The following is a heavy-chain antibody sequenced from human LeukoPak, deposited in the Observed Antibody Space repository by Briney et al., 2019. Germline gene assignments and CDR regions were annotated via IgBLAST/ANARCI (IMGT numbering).Heavy chain of an antibody. V-gene: IGHV4-34*01. J-gene: IGHJ4*02. CDR2: INHSGGT. CDR1: GGSFSGYY. Sequence: PSETLSLTCAVYGGSFSGYYWSWIRQPPGKGLEWIGEINHSGGTDYNPSIKSRVTISVDTSKSQFSLKLTSVTAADTAVYYCATLTTVVTAYYFDYWGQGTLVTVSS. D-gene: IGHD4-23*01. CDR3: ATLTTVVTAYYFDY.